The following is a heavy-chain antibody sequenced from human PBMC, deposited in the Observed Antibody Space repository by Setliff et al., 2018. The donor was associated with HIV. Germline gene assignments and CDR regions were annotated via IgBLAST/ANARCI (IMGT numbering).Heavy chain of an antibody. CDR2: VNPGDSST. V-gene: IGHV5-51*01. D-gene: IGHD5-12*01. CDR3: ATRLLGYSGYGY. CDR1: GYNFATYY. Sequence: PGESLTIFCRTSGYNFATYYIAWVRQMPGKGPEWMGSVNPGDSSTKYNPSLQGQVTMSADKLINTAYLQWSSLKASDTAMYYCATRLLGYSGYGYWGQGTLVTVSS. J-gene: IGHJ4*02.